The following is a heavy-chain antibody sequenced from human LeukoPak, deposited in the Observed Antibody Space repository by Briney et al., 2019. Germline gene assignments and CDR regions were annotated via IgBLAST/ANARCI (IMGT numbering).Heavy chain of an antibody. V-gene: IGHV4-34*01. CDR1: GGSFSGYY. CDR3: ATLDYGDYPFDY. CDR2: INHSGST. Sequence: PSETLSLTCAVYGGSFSGYYWSWIRQPPGKGLEWIGEINHSGSTYYNPSLKSRVTISVDTSKNQFSLKLSSVTAADTAVYYCATLDYGDYPFDYWGQGTLVTVSS. D-gene: IGHD4-17*01. J-gene: IGHJ4*02.